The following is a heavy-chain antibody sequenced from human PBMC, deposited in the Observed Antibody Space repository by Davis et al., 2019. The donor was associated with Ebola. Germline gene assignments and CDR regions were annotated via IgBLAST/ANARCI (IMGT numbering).Heavy chain of an antibody. Sequence: SVKVSCKASGGTFLSWAVAWVRRAPGHGLEFMGGIIPILQRLSPAPKFQDRVTITADRSTGTVFLELRNLRSDDTAIYYCAAGLAGWQLGFQHWGQGTQVTVAS. CDR1: GGTFLSWA. J-gene: IGHJ1*01. V-gene: IGHV1-69*10. D-gene: IGHD4-23*01. CDR3: AAGLAGWQLGFQH. CDR2: IIPILQRL.